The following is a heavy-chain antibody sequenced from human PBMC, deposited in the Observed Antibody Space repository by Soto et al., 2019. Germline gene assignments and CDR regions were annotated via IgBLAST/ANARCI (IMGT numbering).Heavy chain of an antibody. D-gene: IGHD4-17*01. V-gene: IGHV1-18*01. CDR1: GYTFTNYG. CDR3: ARGMGVNDNGDYVDY. J-gene: IGHJ4*02. CDR2: ISGYNGNT. Sequence: QGHLVQSGAEVKKPGASVTVSCKASGYTFTNYGISWVRQAPGQGLEWMGWISGYNGNTKYAPKFQGRVTLTSDTSKSTSYIQLRSLSSDDTAVYYCARGMGVNDNGDYVDYWGQGTLVTVSS.